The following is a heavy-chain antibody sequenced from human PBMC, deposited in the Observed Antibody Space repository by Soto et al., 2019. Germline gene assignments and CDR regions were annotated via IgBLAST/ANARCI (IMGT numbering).Heavy chain of an antibody. CDR3: VCGGNFFVY. CDR2: INQDGSER. CDR1: GFTFSPYW. V-gene: IGHV3-7*01. Sequence: EVQLVESGGGLVQPGGSLRLPCAAPGFTFSPYWMTWVRQPPGKGLEWVASINQDGSERYYGDSVRGRFPISRDKAKNSLCLQMNSLRAEDTAVYYCVCGGNFFVYWGQGTLVTVSP. J-gene: IGHJ4*02. D-gene: IGHD3-16*01.